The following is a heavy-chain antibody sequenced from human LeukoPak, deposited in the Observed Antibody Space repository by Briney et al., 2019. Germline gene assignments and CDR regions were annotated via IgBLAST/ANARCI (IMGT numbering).Heavy chain of an antibody. J-gene: IGHJ6*04. V-gene: IGHV1-3*01. Sequence: GASVKVSCKASGYTFTSYAMHWVRQAPGQRLEWRGWINAGNGNTKYSQKFQGRVTITRDTSASTAYMELSSLRSEDTAVYYCARVGYDILTGYYRYGMDVWGKGTTVTVSS. D-gene: IGHD3-9*01. CDR1: GYTFTSYA. CDR3: ARVGYDILTGYYRYGMDV. CDR2: INAGNGNT.